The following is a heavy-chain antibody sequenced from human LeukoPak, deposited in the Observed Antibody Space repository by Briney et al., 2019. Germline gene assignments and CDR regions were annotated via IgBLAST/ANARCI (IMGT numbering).Heavy chain of an antibody. CDR1: GFTFSQYC. CDR3: ARDFGSERHSSSWRDDAFDI. CDR2: IIQDGSGK. J-gene: IGHJ3*02. D-gene: IGHD6-13*01. Sequence: QPGGSLRLSCAASGFTFSQYCMTWVRQAPGKGLEWVAEIIQDGSGKYYGDSVKGRFTISRDNAKNSVYLQMNSLRAEDTAVYYCARDFGSERHSSSWRDDAFDIWGQGTMVTVSS. V-gene: IGHV3-7*01.